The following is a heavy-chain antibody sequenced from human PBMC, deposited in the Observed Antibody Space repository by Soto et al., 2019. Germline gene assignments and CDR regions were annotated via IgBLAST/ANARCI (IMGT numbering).Heavy chain of an antibody. D-gene: IGHD4-17*01. CDR1: GYTFTSYG. Sequence: VQLVHSGAEVKKPGASVKVSCKAFGYTFTSYGISWVRQAPGQGLEWMGWISAYNGNTNYAQKLQGRVTMTTDTSTSTAYMELRSLRSDDTAVYYCARGRKGSDYGPLDYFDYWGQGTLVTVSS. CDR2: ISAYNGNT. V-gene: IGHV1-18*01. J-gene: IGHJ4*02. CDR3: ARGRKGSDYGPLDYFDY.